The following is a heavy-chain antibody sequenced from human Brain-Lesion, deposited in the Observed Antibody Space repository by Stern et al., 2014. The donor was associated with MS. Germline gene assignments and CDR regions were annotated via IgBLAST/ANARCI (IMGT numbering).Heavy chain of an antibody. CDR3: ARDNKVYGIDV. Sequence: EVQLVASGGGLVQPGGSLRLSCAASGFTFSDHFIDWVRQAPGKGLEWVGRIRNKANSYSTEYAASVKGRFTFSRDDSKNSLFVQMNSLRIEDTAIYYCARDNKVYGIDVLGQGTSVTVSS. V-gene: IGHV3-72*01. J-gene: IGHJ6*02. CDR2: IRNKANSYST. CDR1: GFTFSDHF. D-gene: IGHD2/OR15-2a*01.